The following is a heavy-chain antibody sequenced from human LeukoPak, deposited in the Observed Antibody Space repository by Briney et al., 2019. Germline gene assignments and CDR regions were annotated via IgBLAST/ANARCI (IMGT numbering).Heavy chain of an antibody. CDR2: AYYRSKWYD. CDR3: ARDLGNTGWYTFDY. Sequence: SQTLSLTCAISGDRVSSINGAWNWIRQSPSRGLEWLGRAYYRSKWYDEYAESMRGRITISPDTSMNQYSLHVPSVTPEDTPVYYRARDLGNTGWYTFDYWGQGILVTLSS. V-gene: IGHV6-1*01. D-gene: IGHD6-19*01. CDR1: GDRVSSINGA. J-gene: IGHJ4*02.